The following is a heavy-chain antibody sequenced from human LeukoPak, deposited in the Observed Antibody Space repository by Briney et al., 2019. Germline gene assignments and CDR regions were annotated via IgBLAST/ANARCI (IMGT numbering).Heavy chain of an antibody. CDR1: GFTFSNHG. V-gene: IGHV3-23*01. CDR2: LSASGAST. CDR3: ARAIAEAGTDS. D-gene: IGHD6-19*01. J-gene: IGHJ4*02. Sequence: GGSLRLSCAASGFTFSNHGMNWVRQAPGKGLEWVSGLSASGASTYYADSVKGRFTISRDNSKNTLYLQMNSLRAEDTAMYYCARAIAEAGTDSWGQGTLVTVSS.